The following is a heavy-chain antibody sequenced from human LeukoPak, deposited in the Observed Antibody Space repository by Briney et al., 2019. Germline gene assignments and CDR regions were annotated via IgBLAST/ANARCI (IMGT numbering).Heavy chain of an antibody. CDR3: ARVLEYQLLYQGAFDI. D-gene: IGHD2-2*02. Sequence: ASVKVSCKASGGTFSSYAISWVRQAPGQGLEWMGGIIPIFGTANYAQKFQGRVTITTDESTSTAYMELSSLRSEDTAVYYCARVLEYQLLYQGAFDIWGQGTMVTVSS. CDR1: GGTFSSYA. J-gene: IGHJ3*02. V-gene: IGHV1-69*05. CDR2: IIPIFGTA.